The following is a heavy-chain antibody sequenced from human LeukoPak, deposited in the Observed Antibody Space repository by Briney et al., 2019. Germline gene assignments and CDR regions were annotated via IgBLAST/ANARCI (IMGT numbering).Heavy chain of an antibody. CDR2: ISSGGTTT. J-gene: IGHJ4*02. Sequence: GGSLRLSCAASGVTFSSHGMRWVRQAPGKGLERVAVISSGGTTTYYADSVKGRFIISRDNSKNTLYLQMNSLRIEDTAVYYCAKGSPLDSDDEYYFDSWGRGTLVTVSS. V-gene: IGHV3-30*18. D-gene: IGHD3/OR15-3a*01. CDR3: AKGSPLDSDDEYYFDS. CDR1: GVTFSSHG.